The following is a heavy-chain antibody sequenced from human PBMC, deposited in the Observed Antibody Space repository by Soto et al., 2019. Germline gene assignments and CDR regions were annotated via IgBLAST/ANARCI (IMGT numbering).Heavy chain of an antibody. CDR1: GYTFTSYA. Sequence: SVKDSCKTSGYTFTSYAIHWGRQAPVQRLEWMGWINAGNGNTKYSQKFEGRVTITRAKSASTAYMEVSSLTSEDTAVYYCTRGDFWSGYRPDYYGLDVWGQGTTVTVSS. CDR3: TRGDFWSGYRPDYYGLDV. D-gene: IGHD3-3*01. V-gene: IGHV1-3*01. CDR2: INAGNGNT. J-gene: IGHJ6*02.